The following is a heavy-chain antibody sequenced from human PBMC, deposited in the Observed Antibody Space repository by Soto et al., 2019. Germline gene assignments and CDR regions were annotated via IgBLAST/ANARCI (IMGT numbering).Heavy chain of an antibody. Sequence: SETLSLTCTVSGGSISSSSYYWGWIRQPPGKGLEWIGSIYYSGNTYYNPSLKSRVTISVDTSKNQFSLKLSSVTAADTAVYYCAKTYYDYVLVNYRPEPFDICGQATMVSV. J-gene: IGHJ3*02. D-gene: IGHD3-16*02. V-gene: IGHV4-39*01. CDR2: IYYSGNT. CDR3: AKTYYDYVLVNYRPEPFDI. CDR1: GGSISSSSYY.